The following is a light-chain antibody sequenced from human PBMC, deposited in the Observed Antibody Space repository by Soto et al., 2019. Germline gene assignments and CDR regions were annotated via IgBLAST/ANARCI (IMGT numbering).Light chain of an antibody. CDR1: QSISYS. Sequence: EVVLTQSPATLSVSPVEIVILSFTASQSISYSLAWYQHKPGQAPRLVIYGASTRATGIPARFSGSGSGTEFTLTISSLQSEDFAVYYCQQYNYWPITFGQGTRLEI. V-gene: IGKV3-15*01. J-gene: IGKJ5*01. CDR2: GAS. CDR3: QQYNYWPIT.